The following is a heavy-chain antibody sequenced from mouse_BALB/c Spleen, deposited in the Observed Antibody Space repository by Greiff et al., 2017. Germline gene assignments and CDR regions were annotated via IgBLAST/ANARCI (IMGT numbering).Heavy chain of an antibody. V-gene: IGHV1-12*01. CDR2: IYPGNGDT. D-gene: IGHD2-4*01. CDR1: GYTFTSYN. J-gene: IGHJ2*01. CDR3: ARWEIYYDYGVDY. Sequence: QVQLQQPGAELVKPGASVKMSCKASGYTFTSYNMHWVKQTPGQGLEWIGAIYPGNGDTSYNQKFKGKATLTADKSSSTAYMQLSSLTSEDSAVYYCARWEIYYDYGVDYWGQGTTLTVSS.